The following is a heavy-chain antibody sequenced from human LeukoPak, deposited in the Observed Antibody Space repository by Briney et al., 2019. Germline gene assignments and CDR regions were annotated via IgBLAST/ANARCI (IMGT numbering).Heavy chain of an antibody. CDR2: IKKDGSEK. CDR3: ARGRYDSSGYYSIFDY. J-gene: IGHJ4*02. Sequence: GGSLRLSCAASGFTFSSYWMSWVRQAPGKGLEWVANIKKDGSEKYYVDSVKGRFTISRDNSKNTLYLQMNSLRAEDTAVYYCARGRYDSSGYYSIFDYWGQGTLVTVSS. D-gene: IGHD3-22*01. CDR1: GFTFSSYW. V-gene: IGHV3-7*01.